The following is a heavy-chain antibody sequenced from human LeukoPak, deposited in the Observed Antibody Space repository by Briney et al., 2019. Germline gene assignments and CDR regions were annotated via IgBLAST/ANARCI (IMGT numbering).Heavy chain of an antibody. J-gene: IGHJ4*02. D-gene: IGHD3-9*01. CDR1: GFTFSSYA. CDR3: AKGALLRYFRTGTVKVCYFDY. V-gene: IGHV3-23*01. Sequence: GGSLRLSCAASGFTFSSYAMSWVRQAPGKGLEWVSAISGSGGSTYYADSVKGRFTISRDNSKNTLYLQMNSLRAEDTAEYYGAKGALLRYFRTGTVKVCYFDYWGQGTLVTVSS. CDR2: ISGSGGST.